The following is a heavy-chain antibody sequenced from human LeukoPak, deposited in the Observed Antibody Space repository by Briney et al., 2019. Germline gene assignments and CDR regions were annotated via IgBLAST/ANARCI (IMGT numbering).Heavy chain of an antibody. D-gene: IGHD3-10*01. J-gene: IGHJ3*02. Sequence: SETLSLTCTVSGASINTANYYWGWFRLSPGKGLEWIENIFYRGSTFYSPSFSSRITISLDTSRNEFSLKLIPMTAADTAVYYCAKSNGYGLVDIWGQGTMVTVSS. CDR1: GASINTANYY. CDR2: IFYRGST. CDR3: AKSNGYGLVDI. V-gene: IGHV4-39*07.